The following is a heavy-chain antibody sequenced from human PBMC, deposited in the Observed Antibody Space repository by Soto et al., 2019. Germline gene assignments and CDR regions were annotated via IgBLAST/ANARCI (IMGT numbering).Heavy chain of an antibody. CDR1: GFTFSSYG. Sequence: QVQLVESGGGVVQPGRSLRLSCAASGFTFSSYGMHWVRQAPGKGLEWGAVISYDGSNKYYADSVKGRFTISRDNSKNTLYLQMNSLRAEDTAVYYCANASDTAMATSMDVWGQGTTVTVSS. CDR3: ANASDTAMATSMDV. D-gene: IGHD5-18*01. V-gene: IGHV3-30*18. J-gene: IGHJ6*02. CDR2: ISYDGSNK.